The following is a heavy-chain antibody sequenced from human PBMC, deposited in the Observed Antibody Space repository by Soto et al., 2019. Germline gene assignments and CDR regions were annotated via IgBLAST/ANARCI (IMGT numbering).Heavy chain of an antibody. CDR1: GGTFSSYS. V-gene: IGHV1-69*01. CDR3: ARGGQHRKASYNYEMDV. J-gene: IGHJ6*01. D-gene: IGHD6-13*01. CDR2: SIPIFRTA. Sequence: QVQLVQSGAEVKKPGSSVKVSCKASGGTFSSYSISWVRQAPGQGLEWMGGSIPIFRTASYAQKFQGRVTITADESTSTVYMELSSLRSEDTAVYYCARGGQHRKASYNYEMDVWGQGTTVSVSS.